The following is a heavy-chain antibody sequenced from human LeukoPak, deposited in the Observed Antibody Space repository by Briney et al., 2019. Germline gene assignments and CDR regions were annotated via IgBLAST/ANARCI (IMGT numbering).Heavy chain of an antibody. J-gene: IGHJ4*02. CDR2: IYSGGST. CDR3: ARDLGGYIDY. V-gene: IGHV3-53*01. CDR1: GFTVSSNY. Sequence: GGSLRLSCAVSGFTVSSNYMSWVRQAPGKGLEWVSVIYSGGSTYYADSVKGRFTLSRDNSKNTLYLQMDSLRAGDTAVYYCARDLGGYIDYWGQGTLVSVSS. D-gene: IGHD6-13*01.